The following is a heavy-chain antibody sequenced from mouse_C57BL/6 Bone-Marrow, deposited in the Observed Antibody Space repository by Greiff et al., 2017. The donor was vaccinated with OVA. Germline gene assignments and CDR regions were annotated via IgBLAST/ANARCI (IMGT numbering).Heavy chain of an antibody. CDR2: ISNLAYSI. CDR1: GFTFSDYG. V-gene: IGHV5-15*01. J-gene: IGHJ1*03. Sequence: DVMLVESGGGLVQPGGSLKLSCAASGFTFSDYGMAWVRQAPRKGPEWVAFISNLAYSIYYADTVTGRFTISRENAKNTLYLEMSSLRSEDTAMYYCARHEVGGYFDVWGTGTTVTVSS. D-gene: IGHD1-3*01. CDR3: ARHEVGGYFDV.